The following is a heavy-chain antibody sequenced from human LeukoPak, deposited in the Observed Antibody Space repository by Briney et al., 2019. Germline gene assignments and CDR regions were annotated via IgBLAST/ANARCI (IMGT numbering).Heavy chain of an antibody. J-gene: IGHJ4*02. D-gene: IGHD5-12*01. CDR3: AKELVATGGPFDY. CDR2: ISGSGGST. CDR1: GFTFSSYA. Sequence: AGSLRLSCAASGFTFSSYAMSCVRQAPGKGLEWVSAISGSGGSTYYADSVKGRFTISRDNSKNTLYLQMNSLRAEDTAVYYCAKELVATGGPFDYWGQGTLVTVSS. V-gene: IGHV3-23*01.